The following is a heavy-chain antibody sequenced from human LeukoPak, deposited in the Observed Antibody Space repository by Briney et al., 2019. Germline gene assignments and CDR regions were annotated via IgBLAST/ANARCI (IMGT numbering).Heavy chain of an antibody. V-gene: IGHV3-23*01. J-gene: IGHJ4*02. D-gene: IGHD2-2*03. CDR3: ARDLGYCSSTSCPIDY. CDR2: ISGSGGST. CDR1: GFTFSSYA. Sequence: PGGSLRLSCAASGFTFSSYAMSWVRQAPGKGLEWVSTISGSGGSTYYADSVKGRFTISRDNSKNTLYLQMNSLRAEDTAVYYCARDLGYCSSTSCPIDYWGQGTLVTVSS.